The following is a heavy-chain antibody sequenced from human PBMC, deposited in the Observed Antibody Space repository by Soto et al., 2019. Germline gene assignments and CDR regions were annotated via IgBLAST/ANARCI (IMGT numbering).Heavy chain of an antibody. CDR2: IVPKFGTT. V-gene: IGHV1-69*01. D-gene: IGHD6-19*01. J-gene: IGHJ5*02. CDR1: GGTFSTHV. CDR3: VRGGSDNSGWYIWFDP. Sequence: QVQLVQSGAEVKKPESSVKVSCKTSGGTFSTHVIGWVRQAPGQGLEWMGGIVPKFGTTNYAHKFKGRVKITADESTSTAYMEVSSLTSEDTAVYYCVRGGSDNSGWYIWFDPWGQGTLVTVSS.